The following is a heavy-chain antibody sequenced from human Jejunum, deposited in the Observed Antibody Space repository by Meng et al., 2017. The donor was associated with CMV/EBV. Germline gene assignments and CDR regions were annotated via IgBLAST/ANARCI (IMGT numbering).Heavy chain of an antibody. Sequence: CTGSGGSIRSYNWNWIRQPPGKGLEWMGYIYYSGSTKYNPSLKSRVTISVDTSKNQISLKLSFVTAADTAVYYCARDGGGTGADYWGQGTLVTVSS. CDR2: IYYSGST. V-gene: IGHV4-59*01. J-gene: IGHJ4*02. CDR1: GGSIRSYN. CDR3: ARDGGGTGADY. D-gene: IGHD3-16*01.